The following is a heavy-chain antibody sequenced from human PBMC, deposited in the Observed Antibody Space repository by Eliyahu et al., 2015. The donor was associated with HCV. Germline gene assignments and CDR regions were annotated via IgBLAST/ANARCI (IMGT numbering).Heavy chain of an antibody. CDR3: AHCAYNFNYYYGSGKYYHSLDY. V-gene: IGHV2-5*01. CDR1: GFSLSXXGVA. Sequence: QITLKESGPTLVKPTQTLTLTCTFSGFSLSXXGVAVGWIRQPPGKALEWLALIXWNDDKRYSPSLKSRLTITKDTSKNQVVLTMTNVDPVDTATYYCAHCAYNFNYYYGSGKYYHSLDYWGQGTLVTVSS. J-gene: IGHJ4*02. D-gene: IGHD3-10*01. CDR2: IXWNDDK.